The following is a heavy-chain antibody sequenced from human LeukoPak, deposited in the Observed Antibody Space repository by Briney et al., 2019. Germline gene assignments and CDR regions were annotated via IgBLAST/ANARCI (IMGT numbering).Heavy chain of an antibody. Sequence: GESMKISCKGFGYSFTSYWIGWVREMPGKGLELMGIMYPGDSDIRYDPSFQGQVATSADKPTNTAYLQWSSLKASDTAMYYCVRGGPYQGARYDAFDMWGQGTMVTVSS. D-gene: IGHD2-2*01. J-gene: IGHJ3*02. V-gene: IGHV5-51*01. CDR1: GYSFTSYW. CDR2: MYPGDSDI. CDR3: VRGGPYQGARYDAFDM.